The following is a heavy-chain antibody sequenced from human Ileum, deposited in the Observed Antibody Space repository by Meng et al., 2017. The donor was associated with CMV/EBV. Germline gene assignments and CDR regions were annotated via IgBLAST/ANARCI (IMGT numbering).Heavy chain of an antibody. J-gene: IGHJ5*02. CDR1: GASLNDYY. Sequence: QGQLRESGLGLVTPSETLSLTCTVSGASLNDYYGRWIRQPAGKGLEWIGRIFATGTTNYNPSLKSRVTMSVDTSKNQFSLKLTSVTAADTAVYFCARDRFDPWGQGALVTASS. CDR2: IFATGTT. CDR3: ARDRFDP. V-gene: IGHV4-4*07.